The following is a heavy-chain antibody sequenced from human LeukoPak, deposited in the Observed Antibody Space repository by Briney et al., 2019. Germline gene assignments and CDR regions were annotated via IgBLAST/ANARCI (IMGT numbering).Heavy chain of an antibody. CDR3: AKGRQWLPSLLDY. CDR2: ISSSGGST. J-gene: IGHJ4*02. Sequence: HPGGSLRLSCAASGFTFNNYGMSWVRQAPGKGLEWVSGISSSGGSTYYADSVKGRFTISRDNSKNTLYLQMNSLRAEDTAVYYCAKGRQWLPSLLDYWGQGTLVTVSS. D-gene: IGHD6-19*01. V-gene: IGHV3-23*01. CDR1: GFTFNNYG.